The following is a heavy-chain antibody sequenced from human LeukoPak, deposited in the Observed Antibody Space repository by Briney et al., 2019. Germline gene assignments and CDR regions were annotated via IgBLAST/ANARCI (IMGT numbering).Heavy chain of an antibody. D-gene: IGHD3-9*01. V-gene: IGHV3-23*01. CDR2: NSGRDT. Sequence: GGSLRLSCAASGFTFSSYAMSWVRQAPGKGLEWVSANSGRDTFYADSVKGRFTISRDNSKTTLYLQVNSLRAEDTVFFFKQKTAYEILTGYYSFDYWGQGTLVTVSS. J-gene: IGHJ4*02. CDR1: GFTFSSYA. CDR3: QKTAYEILTGYYSFDY.